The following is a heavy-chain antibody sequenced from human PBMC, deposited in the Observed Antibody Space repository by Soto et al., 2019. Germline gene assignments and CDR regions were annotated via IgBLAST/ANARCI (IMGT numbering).Heavy chain of an antibody. J-gene: IGHJ6*02. Sequence: PSETLSLTCAVSGGSISGGGYSWSWFRQPPGKGLEWVGYIYHTGTTYYNPSLKSRVTISADTSKNQISLKLSSVTAADTAVYYCASDHFDFWSGYNVWGQGTTVIVSS. CDR2: IYHTGTT. CDR3: ASDHFDFWSGYNV. CDR1: GGSISGGGYS. D-gene: IGHD3-3*01. V-gene: IGHV4-30-2*01.